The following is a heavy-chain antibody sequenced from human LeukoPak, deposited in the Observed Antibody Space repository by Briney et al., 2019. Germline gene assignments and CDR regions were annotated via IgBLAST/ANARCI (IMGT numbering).Heavy chain of an antibody. D-gene: IGHD3-10*01. Sequence: SETLSLTCTVSGYSISTSYYWGWIRQPPGKGLEWIGSIYHSGNTYYNPSPKSRVTISLDESENQFSLNLTSVTAADTALYFCARRYYYGSKSFDYWGQGTQVAVSA. J-gene: IGHJ4*02. CDR2: IYHSGNT. CDR1: GYSISTSYY. V-gene: IGHV4-38-2*02. CDR3: ARRYYYGSKSFDY.